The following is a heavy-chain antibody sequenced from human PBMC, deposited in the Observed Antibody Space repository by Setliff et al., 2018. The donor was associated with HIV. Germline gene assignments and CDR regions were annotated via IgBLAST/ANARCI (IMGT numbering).Heavy chain of an antibody. D-gene: IGHD2-2*01. V-gene: IGHV1-69*05. J-gene: IGHJ5*02. CDR1: GGTFSNYG. CDR2: IIPISGTA. CDR3: ARDFGGYCSSMSCPGLFDP. Sequence: SVKVSCKASGGTFSNYGTSWVRQAPGQGLEWMGGIIPISGTANYAQKFQGRVTITTDESTSTAYMELSGLRSEDTAVYYCARDFGGYCSSMSCPGLFDPWGQGTLVTVSS.